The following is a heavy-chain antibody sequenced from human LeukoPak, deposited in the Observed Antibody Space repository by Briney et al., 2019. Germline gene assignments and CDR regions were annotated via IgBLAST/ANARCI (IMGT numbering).Heavy chain of an antibody. J-gene: IGHJ4*02. CDR3: ASVPGPADY. CDR2: IYFSGNT. CDR1: GDSFSSYY. V-gene: IGHV4-4*07. Sequence: SETLSLTCTVSGDSFSSYYWSWIRQPAGKGLEWIGRIYFSGNTDYNPSLKNRATISVDKSKNQFSLRLNSVTAADTAVYYCASVPGPADYWGQGTLVTVSS.